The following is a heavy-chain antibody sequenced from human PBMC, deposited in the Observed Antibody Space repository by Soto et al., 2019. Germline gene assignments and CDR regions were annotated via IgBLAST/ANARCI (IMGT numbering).Heavy chain of an antibody. D-gene: IGHD3-22*01. Sequence: ALRLSCAASVFTFDDYAMHWVRQAPGKGLEWVSGISWNSGSIGYADSVKGRFTISRDNAKNSLYLQMNSLRAEDTALYYCAKDPSPYYYDSSGYLDYWGQGTLVTVSS. V-gene: IGHV3-9*01. CDR2: ISWNSGSI. CDR1: VFTFDDYA. CDR3: AKDPSPYYYDSSGYLDY. J-gene: IGHJ4*02.